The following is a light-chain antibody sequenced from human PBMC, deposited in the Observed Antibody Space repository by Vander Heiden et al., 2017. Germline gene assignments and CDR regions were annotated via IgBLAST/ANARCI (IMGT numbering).Light chain of an antibody. CDR2: ENN. J-gene: IGLJ3*02. CDR1: SGSIADNS. V-gene: IGLV6-57*01. CDR3: QSYGATNVV. Sequence: FVLTQPPPLSESPGKPVTISCTRSSGSIADNSVHCYQQPPARCPTPVLLENNHRPSGVPGRFSGSIDRSSDSASLTISGLKTDDESDYYCQSYGATNVVFGGGTKLTVL.